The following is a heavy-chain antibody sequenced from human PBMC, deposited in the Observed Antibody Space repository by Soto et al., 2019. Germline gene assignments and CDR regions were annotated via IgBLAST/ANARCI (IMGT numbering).Heavy chain of an antibody. Sequence: PETLSLTCAVDGGSFSGYYWSWIRQPPGKGLEWIGEINHSGSTNYNPSLKSRVTISVDTSKNQFSLKLSSVTAADTAVYYCARVWTEAAWYFDLWGRGTLVTASP. CDR1: GGSFSGYY. D-gene: IGHD3-10*01. J-gene: IGHJ2*01. V-gene: IGHV4-34*01. CDR3: ARVWTEAAWYFDL. CDR2: INHSGST.